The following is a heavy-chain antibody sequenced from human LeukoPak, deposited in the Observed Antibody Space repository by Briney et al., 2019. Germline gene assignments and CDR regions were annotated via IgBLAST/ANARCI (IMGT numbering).Heavy chain of an antibody. V-gene: IGHV3-23*01. CDR2: IIVSGGST. Sequence: PGGSLRLSCAASGFTFSTYAMSWVRQAPGKGLEWVSSIIVSGGSTYYADSVQGRFTISRDNSKNTLYLQMNSLRAEDTAVYYCAKYGRSKRGYGGYSIDYWGQGTLVTVSS. J-gene: IGHJ4*02. CDR1: GFTFSTYA. CDR3: AKYGRSKRGYGGYSIDY. D-gene: IGHD5-12*01.